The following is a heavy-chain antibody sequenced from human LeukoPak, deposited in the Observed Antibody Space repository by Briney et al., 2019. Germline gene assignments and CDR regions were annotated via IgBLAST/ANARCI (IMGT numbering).Heavy chain of an antibody. V-gene: IGHV3-21*01. Sequence: GGSLRLSCAASGFTFSSYSMNWVRQAPGKGLEWVSSISSSSSYIYYADSVKGRFTISRDNAKNSLYLQMNSLRAEDTAVYYCASTARFGELGGIDYWGQGTLVTVSS. CDR1: GFTFSSYS. D-gene: IGHD3-10*01. J-gene: IGHJ4*02. CDR3: ASTARFGELGGIDY. CDR2: ISSSSSYI.